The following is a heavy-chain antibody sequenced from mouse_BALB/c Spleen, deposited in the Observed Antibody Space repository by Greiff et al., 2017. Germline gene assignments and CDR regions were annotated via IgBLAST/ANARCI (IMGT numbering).Heavy chain of an antibody. D-gene: IGHD2-14*01. CDR3: ARAYYRYEDAKDY. J-gene: IGHJ4*01. CDR2: ISNGGGST. CDR1: GFTFSSYT. Sequence: EVMLVESGGGLVQPGGSLKLSCAASGFTFSSYTMSWVRQTPEKRLEWVAYISNGGGSTYYPDTVKGRFTISRDNAKNTLYLQMSSLKSEDTAMYYCARAYYRYEDAKDYWGQGTSVTVSS. V-gene: IGHV5-12-2*01.